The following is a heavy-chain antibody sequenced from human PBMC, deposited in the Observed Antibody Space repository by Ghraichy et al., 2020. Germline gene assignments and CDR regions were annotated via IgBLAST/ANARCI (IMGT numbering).Heavy chain of an antibody. CDR1: GYSFTSYW. D-gene: IGHD6-19*01. CDR3: ARRGGSGWVETDVGAFDI. J-gene: IGHJ3*02. CDR2: IYPGDSDT. V-gene: IGHV5-51*01. Sequence: GESLNISCKGSGYSFTSYWIGWVRQMPGKGLEWMGIIYPGDSDTRYSPSFQGQVTISADKSNSTAYLQWSSLKASDTAMYYCARRGGSGWVETDVGAFDIWGQGTMVTVSS.